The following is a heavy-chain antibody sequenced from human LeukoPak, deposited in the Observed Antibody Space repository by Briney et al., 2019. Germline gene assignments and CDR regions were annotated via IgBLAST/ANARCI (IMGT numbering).Heavy chain of an antibody. D-gene: IGHD5-18*01. CDR3: ARAITAQYSYGPGNLGWFDP. V-gene: IGHV4-39*01. J-gene: IGHJ5*02. CDR1: GGSIGSSSYY. Sequence: SETLSLTCTVSGGSIGSSSYYWGWIRQPPGKGLEWIGSIYYSGSTYYNPSLKSRVTISVDTSKNQFSLKLSSVTAADTAVYYCARAITAQYSYGPGNLGWFDPWGQGTLVTVSS. CDR2: IYYSGST.